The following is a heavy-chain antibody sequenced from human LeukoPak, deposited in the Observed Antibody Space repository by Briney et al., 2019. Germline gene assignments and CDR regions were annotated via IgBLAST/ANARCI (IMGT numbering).Heavy chain of an antibody. CDR1: GLTFIDYS. J-gene: IGHJ4*02. CDR2: ISPTSDYT. V-gene: IGHV3-11*03. Sequence: KSGGSLRLSCAASGLTFIDYSMSWIRQAPGKGLEWVSYISPTSDYTSYADSVKGRFTIFRNNAKNALFLQMNSLRVEETAVYYCARCQYNSSSDFWGRGTLVTVSS. D-gene: IGHD6-13*01. CDR3: ARCQYNSSSDF.